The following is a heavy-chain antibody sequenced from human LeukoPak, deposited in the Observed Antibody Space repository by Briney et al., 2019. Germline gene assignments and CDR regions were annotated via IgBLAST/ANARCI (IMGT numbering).Heavy chain of an antibody. CDR3: ARADTCSKGPAH. J-gene: IGHJ4*02. V-gene: IGHV4-38-2*01. Sequence: KPSETLSLTCAVSGYSISSGYYWGWIRQPPGKGLEWIGSIYHSGSTYYNPSLKSRVTISVDTSKNQFSLKLSSVTAADTAVYYCARADTCSKGPAHWGQGTLVTVSS. CDR2: IYHSGST. CDR1: GYSISSGYY. D-gene: IGHD4-11*01.